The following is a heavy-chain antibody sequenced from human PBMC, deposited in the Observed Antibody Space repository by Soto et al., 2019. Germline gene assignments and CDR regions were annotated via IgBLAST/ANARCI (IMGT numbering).Heavy chain of an antibody. D-gene: IGHD3-22*01. CDR2: IYHTGSA. CDR3: ARDGAAMRGFSVDY. Sequence: HPGMGMEWIGYIYHTGSAVYNPSLDSRVTLSIDTSKNQFSLKLTSVTAADTAVYFCARDGAAMRGFSVDYSGQRTLV. J-gene: IGHJ4*02. V-gene: IGHV4-59*01.